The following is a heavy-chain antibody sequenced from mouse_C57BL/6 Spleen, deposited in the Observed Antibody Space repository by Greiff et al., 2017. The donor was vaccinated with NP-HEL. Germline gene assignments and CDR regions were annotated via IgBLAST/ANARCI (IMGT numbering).Heavy chain of an antibody. D-gene: IGHD2-5*01. CDR3: ARIDNYSNCHYAMDY. J-gene: IGHJ4*01. CDR2: IYPGSGST. Sequence: QVQLQQPGAELVKPGASVKMSCKASGYTFTSYWITWVKQRPGQGLEWIGDIYPGSGSTNYNEKFKSKATLTVDTSSSTAYMQLSSLTSEDSAVYYCARIDNYSNCHYAMDYWGQGTSVTVSS. V-gene: IGHV1-55*01. CDR1: GYTFTSYW.